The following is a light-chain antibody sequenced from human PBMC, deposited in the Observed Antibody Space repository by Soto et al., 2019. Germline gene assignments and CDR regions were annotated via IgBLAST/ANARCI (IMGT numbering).Light chain of an antibody. J-gene: IGKJ1*01. V-gene: IGKV1-39*01. Sequence: DIQMTQSPSSLSASVGDRVTITCRASQSISSNLNWYQQKPGKAPKLLIYAASNLQSGVPSTFSGSGSGTDFTLTISSLQPEDFASYYCQQSYSTPWTFGRGTKVDI. CDR3: QQSYSTPWT. CDR1: QSISSN. CDR2: AAS.